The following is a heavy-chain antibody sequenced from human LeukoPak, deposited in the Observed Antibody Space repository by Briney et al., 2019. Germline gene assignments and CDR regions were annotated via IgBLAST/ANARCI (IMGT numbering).Heavy chain of an antibody. CDR3: ATSARTYIGSSLDY. CDR1: GLTFSTYW. Sequence: GGSLRLSCAASGLTFSTYWMHWVRQDPGKGLVWVSRISSDESITSYADPVKGRFTISRDNAKNTLYLQMNSLRAEDTALYYCATSARTYIGSSLDYWGQGTLVTVSS. V-gene: IGHV3-74*01. CDR2: ISSDESIT. D-gene: IGHD2-15*01. J-gene: IGHJ4*02.